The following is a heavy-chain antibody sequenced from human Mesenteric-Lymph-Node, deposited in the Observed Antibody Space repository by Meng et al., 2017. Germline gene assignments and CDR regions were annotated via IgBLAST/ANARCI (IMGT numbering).Heavy chain of an antibody. CDR1: GGSISSYY. Sequence: ESLKISCTVSGGSISSYYWSWIRQPAGKGLEWIGRIYTSGSTNYNPSLKSRVTMSVDTSKNQFSLKLSSVTAADTAVYYCARGLIRAVAATPHYYYYGMDVWGQGTTVTVSS. D-gene: IGHD2-15*01. CDR3: ARGLIRAVAATPHYYYYGMDV. J-gene: IGHJ6*02. V-gene: IGHV4-4*07. CDR2: IYTSGST.